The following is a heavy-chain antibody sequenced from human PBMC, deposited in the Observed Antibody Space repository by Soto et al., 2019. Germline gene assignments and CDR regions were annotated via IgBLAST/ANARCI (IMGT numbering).Heavy chain of an antibody. V-gene: IGHV3-33*01. Sequence: QVQLVESGGGVVQPGRSLRLSCAACGFTFSSYGMHWVRQAPGKGLEWVAVIWYDGSNKYYADSVKGRFTISRDNSKNTLYLQMNSLRAEDTAVYYCARDWMKYSGYSLLGYWGQGTLVTVSS. D-gene: IGHD5-12*01. J-gene: IGHJ4*02. CDR3: ARDWMKYSGYSLLGY. CDR2: IWYDGSNK. CDR1: GFTFSSYG.